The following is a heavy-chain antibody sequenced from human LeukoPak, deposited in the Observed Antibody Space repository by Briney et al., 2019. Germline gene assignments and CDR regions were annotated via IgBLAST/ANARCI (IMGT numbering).Heavy chain of an antibody. D-gene: IGHD3-9*01. V-gene: IGHV3-23*01. J-gene: IGHJ4*02. CDR1: GFTFRSYA. CDR2: ISGSDST. Sequence: GVSLRLCCAASGFTFRSYAMSWVRQAPGKGLEWVSAISGSDSTYYADSVKGRFTISRDNSKNTLYLQMNSLRAEDTAIYYCAKGVRFLDWWILDYWGQGSLVAVSS. CDR3: AKGVRFLDWWILDY.